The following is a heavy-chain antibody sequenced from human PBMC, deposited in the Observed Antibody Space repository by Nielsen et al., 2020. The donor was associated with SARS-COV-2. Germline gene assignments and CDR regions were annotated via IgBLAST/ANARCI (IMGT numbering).Heavy chain of an antibody. CDR3: VRVELLLEGVHWFDP. V-gene: IGHV4-30-4*01. CDR2: IYNSGST. J-gene: IGHJ5*02. Sequence: SETLSLTCTVSGGSITSGDYFWSWIRQPPGKGLEWIGYIYNSGSTSYNPSLKSRLTISVDTSKNQFSLKLSSVTAADTAVYYCVRVELLLEGVHWFDPWGQGTLVTVSS. D-gene: IGHD1-26*01. CDR1: GGSITSGDYF.